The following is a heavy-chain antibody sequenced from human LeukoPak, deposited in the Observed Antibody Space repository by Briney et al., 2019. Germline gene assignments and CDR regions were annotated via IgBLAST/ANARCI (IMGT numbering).Heavy chain of an antibody. CDR2: ISFSGGST. CDR3: AKAGGHSPYYALDV. Sequence: GGSLRLSCAASGFTFSSYAMSWVRQAPGKGLEWVSTISFSGGSTYYADSVKGRFSISRDNSNNTLYLQTSSLRAEDTAVYYCAKAGGHSPYYALDVWGQGTTVTVSS. V-gene: IGHV3-23*01. CDR1: GFTFSSYA. D-gene: IGHD1-26*01. J-gene: IGHJ6*02.